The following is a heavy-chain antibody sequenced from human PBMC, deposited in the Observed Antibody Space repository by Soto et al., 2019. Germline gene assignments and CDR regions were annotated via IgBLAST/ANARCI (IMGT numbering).Heavy chain of an antibody. J-gene: IGHJ5*02. Sequence: SETLSLTCTVSGGSISSSSYYWGWSRQPPGKGLEWIGSIYYSGSTYYNPSLKSRVTISVDTSKNQFSLKLSSVTAADTAVYYCARLSGSTRVNWFDPWGQGTLVTVSS. CDR1: GGSISSSSYY. V-gene: IGHV4-39*01. CDR3: ARLSGSTRVNWFDP. CDR2: IYYSGST. D-gene: IGHD2-2*01.